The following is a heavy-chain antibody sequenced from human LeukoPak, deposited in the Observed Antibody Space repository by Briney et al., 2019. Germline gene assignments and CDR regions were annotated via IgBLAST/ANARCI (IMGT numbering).Heavy chain of an antibody. Sequence: ASVKVSCKASGYTFTSYYMHWVRQAPGQGLEWMGIINPSGGSTSYAQKFQGRVTMTRDTSTSTVYMELSSLRSEDTAVYYCARVLRFGELLGAFDIWGQGTRVTVSA. CDR3: ARVLRFGELLGAFDI. D-gene: IGHD3-10*01. CDR1: GYTFTSYY. CDR2: INPSGGST. V-gene: IGHV1-46*01. J-gene: IGHJ4*02.